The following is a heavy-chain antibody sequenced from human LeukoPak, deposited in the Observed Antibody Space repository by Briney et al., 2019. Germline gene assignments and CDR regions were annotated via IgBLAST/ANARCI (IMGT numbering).Heavy chain of an antibody. Sequence: PGGSLRLSCAASGFTFSSYWMSWVRQAPGKGLEWVSAITGSGSNTYSADSVKGRFTISRDNSKSTLYLQMNSLRAEDTAVYYCSKGGMATMYNWFDPWGQGTLVTVSS. V-gene: IGHV3-23*01. CDR3: SKGGMATMYNWFDP. CDR1: GFTFSSYW. J-gene: IGHJ5*02. D-gene: IGHD5-24*01. CDR2: ITGSGSNT.